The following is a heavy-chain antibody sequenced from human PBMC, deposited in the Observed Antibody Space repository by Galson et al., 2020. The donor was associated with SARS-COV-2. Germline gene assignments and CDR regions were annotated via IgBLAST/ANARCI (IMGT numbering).Heavy chain of an antibody. CDR1: GGSISSNY. CDR3: ARVGVERYFDYDY. Sequence: SETLSLTCTVSGGSISSNYWSWIRQPPGKGLEWIGYINYSGSTKYNPSLKSRVTISVDTSKNQFSLKLSSVTAADTAVYYCARVGVERYFDYDYWGQGTLVTVSS. V-gene: IGHV4-59*12. J-gene: IGHJ4*02. D-gene: IGHD3-9*01. CDR2: INYSGST.